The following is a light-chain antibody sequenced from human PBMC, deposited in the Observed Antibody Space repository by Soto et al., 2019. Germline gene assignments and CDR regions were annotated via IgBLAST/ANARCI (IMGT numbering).Light chain of an antibody. CDR1: SSDVGSYNL. CDR3: CSYAGSSTLVV. J-gene: IGLJ2*01. V-gene: IGLV2-23*02. CDR2: EVS. Sequence: QSALTQPASVSGSPGQSITNSCTGTSSDVGSYNLVSWYQQHPGKAPKLMIYEVSKRPSGVSNRFSGSKSGNTASLTISGLQAEDEADYYCCSYAGSSTLVVFGGGTKLTVL.